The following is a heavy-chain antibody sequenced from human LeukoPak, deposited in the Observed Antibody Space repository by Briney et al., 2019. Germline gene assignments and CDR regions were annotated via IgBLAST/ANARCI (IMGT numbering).Heavy chain of an antibody. CDR3: ASRPYSGSYPGSDY. D-gene: IGHD1-26*01. CDR1: GYTFTGYY. V-gene: IGHV1-2*02. Sequence: ASVKVSCKASGYTFTGYYMHLVRLAPGQGLEWMGWINPNSGGTNYAQKFQGRVTMTRDTSISTAYMELSRPRSDDTAVYYCASRPYSGSYPGSDYWGQGTLVTVSS. J-gene: IGHJ4*02. CDR2: INPNSGGT.